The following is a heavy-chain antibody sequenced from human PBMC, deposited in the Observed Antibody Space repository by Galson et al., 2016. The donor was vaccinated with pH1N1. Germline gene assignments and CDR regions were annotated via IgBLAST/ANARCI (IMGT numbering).Heavy chain of an antibody. CDR1: GYSFATDW. CDR3: ARLSMDPPYYFYFYMDV. D-gene: IGHD2/OR15-2a*01. CDR2: IYPGDSDT. V-gene: IGHV5-51*03. J-gene: IGHJ6*03. Sequence: QSGAEVKKAGESLKISCQASGYSFATDWIGWVRQTPGKGLEWVGIIYPGDSDTKHSPSFQGQVTMSVDKSISTAYLQWTSLKASDTAMYYCARLSMDPPYYFYFYMDVWGKGTTVTVSS.